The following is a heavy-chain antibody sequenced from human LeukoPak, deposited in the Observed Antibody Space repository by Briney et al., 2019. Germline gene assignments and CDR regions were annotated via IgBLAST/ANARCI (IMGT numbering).Heavy chain of an antibody. J-gene: IGHJ3*02. CDR1: GYTFTSYY. Sequence: ASVKVSCKASGYTFTSYYMHWVRQAPGQGLEWMGWINPNSGGTSYAQKFQGRVTMTRDTSISTAYMELSSLRSDDTAVYYCARDSGRDDYGDYAGAFDIWGQGTMVTVSS. CDR2: INPNSGGT. D-gene: IGHD4-17*01. CDR3: ARDSGRDDYGDYAGAFDI. V-gene: IGHV1-2*02.